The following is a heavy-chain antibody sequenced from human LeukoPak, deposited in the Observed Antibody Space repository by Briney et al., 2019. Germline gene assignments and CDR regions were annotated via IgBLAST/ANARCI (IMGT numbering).Heavy chain of an antibody. Sequence: KSSETLSLTCTVSGDSISSGSYYWSWIRQPAGKGLEFIGRIYASGSTNYNPPLKSRVTISVDTSKTRFSLRLSSVTAADTAVYYCARGGSTEGLHYWGQGTLVTVSS. D-gene: IGHD5-12*01. J-gene: IGHJ4*02. V-gene: IGHV4-61*02. CDR2: IYASGST. CDR3: ARGGSTEGLHY. CDR1: GDSISSGSYY.